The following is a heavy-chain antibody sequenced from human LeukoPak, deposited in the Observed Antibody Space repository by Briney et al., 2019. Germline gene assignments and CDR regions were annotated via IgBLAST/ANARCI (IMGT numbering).Heavy chain of an antibody. Sequence: SETLSLTCTVSGGSISSGSYYWSWIRQPAGKGLEWIGRIYNSGSTNYNPSLKSRVTISVDTSKSQFSLKLSSVTAADTAIYYCARGGYYGSGNDFRFDPWGQGTLVTVSS. CDR3: ARGGYYGSGNDFRFDP. V-gene: IGHV4-61*10. D-gene: IGHD3-10*01. J-gene: IGHJ5*02. CDR1: GGSISSGSYY. CDR2: IYNSGST.